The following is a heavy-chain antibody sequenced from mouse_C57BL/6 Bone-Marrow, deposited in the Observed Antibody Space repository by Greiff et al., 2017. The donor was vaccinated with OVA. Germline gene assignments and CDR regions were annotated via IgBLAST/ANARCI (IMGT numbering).Heavy chain of an antibody. CDR2: INPNNGGT. D-gene: IGHD1-1*01. V-gene: IGHV1-26*01. Sequence: EVQLQQSGPELVKPGASVKISCKASGYTFTDYYMNWVKQSHGKSLEWIGDINPNNGGTSYNQKFKGKATLTVDKSSSTAYMELRSLTSEDSAVYYCAREVYYGFAYWGQGTLVTVSA. CDR1: GYTFTDYY. CDR3: AREVYYGFAY. J-gene: IGHJ3*01.